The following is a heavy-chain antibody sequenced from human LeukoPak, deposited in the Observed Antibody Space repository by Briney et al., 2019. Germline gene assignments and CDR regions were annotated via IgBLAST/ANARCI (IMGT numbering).Heavy chain of an antibody. V-gene: IGHV3-21*01. CDR1: GFTFSSYS. CDR3: ARENTQWELLPTEIDY. J-gene: IGHJ4*02. Sequence: GGSLRLSCAASGFTFSSYSMNWVRQAPGKGLEWVSSISSSSSYIYYADSVKGRFTISRDNAKNSLYLQMNSLRAGDTAVYYCARENTQWELLPTEIDYWGQGTLVTVSS. CDR2: ISSSSSYI. D-gene: IGHD1-26*01.